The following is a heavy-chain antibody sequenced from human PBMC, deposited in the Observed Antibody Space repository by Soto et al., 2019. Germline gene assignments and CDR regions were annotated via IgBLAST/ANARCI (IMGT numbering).Heavy chain of an antibody. Sequence: QVQLQESGPGLVKPSETLSLTCTVSGGSVSSGSYYWSWIRQPPGKVLEWIGYIYYSGSTNYNPALKSRVTISVDTSKNQFSLKLSSVTAADTAVYYCARTLWVPAAMGWFDPWGQGTLVTVSS. D-gene: IGHD2-2*01. J-gene: IGHJ5*02. CDR3: ARTLWVPAAMGWFDP. CDR2: IYYSGST. V-gene: IGHV4-61*01. CDR1: GGSVSSGSYY.